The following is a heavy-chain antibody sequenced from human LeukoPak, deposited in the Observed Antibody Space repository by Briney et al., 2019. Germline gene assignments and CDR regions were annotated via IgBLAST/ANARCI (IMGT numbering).Heavy chain of an antibody. CDR2: IYYSGST. Sequence: SETLSLTCTVSGGSVSSGSYYWSWIRQPPGKGLEWIGYIYYSGSTNYNPSLKSRVTISVDTSKNQFSLKLSSVTAADTAVYYCARSPVLSPYYYGSGSYYGALDHWGQGTLVTVSS. V-gene: IGHV4-61*01. CDR3: ARSPVLSPYYYGSGSYYGALDH. CDR1: GGSVSSGSYY. D-gene: IGHD3-10*01. J-gene: IGHJ4*02.